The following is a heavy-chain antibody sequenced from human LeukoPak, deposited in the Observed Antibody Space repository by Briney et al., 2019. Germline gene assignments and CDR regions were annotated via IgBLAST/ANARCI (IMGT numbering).Heavy chain of an antibody. CDR2: ITSDGSST. J-gene: IGHJ4*02. Sequence: GGSLRLSCAASGFTFSSYWMHWVRQAPGKGLVWVSRITSDGSSTSYADSVKGRFTISRDNAKNTLYLQMNSLRAEDTAVYYCARDLSPVVRASPMGYWGQGTLVTVSS. CDR3: ARDLSPVVRASPMGY. D-gene: IGHD3-10*01. V-gene: IGHV3-74*01. CDR1: GFTFSSYW.